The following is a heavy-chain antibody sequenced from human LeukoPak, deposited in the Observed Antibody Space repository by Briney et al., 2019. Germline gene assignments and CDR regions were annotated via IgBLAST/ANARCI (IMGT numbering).Heavy chain of an antibody. CDR1: GGSIGSYY. V-gene: IGHV4-59*08. CDR3: ARHYGSGWFRGGGNFDY. J-gene: IGHJ4*02. Sequence: NPSETLSLTCTVSGGSIGSYYWSWIRQPPGKGREWLGYIYYSGSTNYNPSLKSRRTISVAPSKNQFSLKLSSVTAADTAVYYCARHYGSGWFRGGGNFDYWGQGTLVTVSS. D-gene: IGHD6-19*01. CDR2: IYYSGST.